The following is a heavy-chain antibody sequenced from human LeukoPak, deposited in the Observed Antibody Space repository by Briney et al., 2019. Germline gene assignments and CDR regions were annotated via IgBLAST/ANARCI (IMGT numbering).Heavy chain of an antibody. J-gene: IGHJ4*02. D-gene: IGHD3-9*01. CDR2: ISGSGGST. CDR3: ATSGVLRYFDWLFKQDY. Sequence: PGGSLRLSCAASGFTFSSYAMSWVRQAPGKGLEWVSAISGSGGSTYYADSVKGRFTISRDNSKNTLYLQMNSLRAEGTAVYYCATSGVLRYFDWLFKQDYWGQGTLVTVSS. V-gene: IGHV3-23*01. CDR1: GFTFSSYA.